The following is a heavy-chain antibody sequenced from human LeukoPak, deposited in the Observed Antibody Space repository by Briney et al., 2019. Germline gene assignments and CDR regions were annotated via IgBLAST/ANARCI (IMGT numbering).Heavy chain of an antibody. D-gene: IGHD3-10*01. Sequence: SETLSLTCTVSGGSISSGGYYWSWIRQHPGKGLEYIGHIYYSGSTYYNPSLRSRVAISVDTSKNQFSLKATSVTAADTAVYYCARGFAYGSGSQLNWFDPWGQGTLVTVSS. J-gene: IGHJ5*02. CDR2: IYYSGST. CDR1: GGSISSGGYY. V-gene: IGHV4-31*03. CDR3: ARGFAYGSGSQLNWFDP.